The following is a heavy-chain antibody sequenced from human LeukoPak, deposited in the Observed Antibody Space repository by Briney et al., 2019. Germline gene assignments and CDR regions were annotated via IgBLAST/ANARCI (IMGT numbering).Heavy chain of an antibody. V-gene: IGHV1-18*01. J-gene: IGHJ4*02. CDR2: ISAYNGNT. CDR3: ARDGATGTRAAPPDY. Sequence: ASVKVSCKASGYTFTSYGISWVRQAPGQGLEWMGWISAYNGNTNYAQKLRGRVTMTTDTSTSTAYMELRSLRSDDTAVYYCARDGATGTRAAPPDYWGQGTLVTVSS. CDR1: GYTFTSYG. D-gene: IGHD1-1*01.